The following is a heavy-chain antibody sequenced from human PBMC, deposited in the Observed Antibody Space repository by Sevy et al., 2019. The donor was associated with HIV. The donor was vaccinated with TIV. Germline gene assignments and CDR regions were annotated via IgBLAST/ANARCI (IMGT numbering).Heavy chain of an antibody. CDR1: GFTFSDYY. CDR2: INQDGSQK. D-gene: IGHD2-21*01. V-gene: IGHV3-7*01. CDR3: ARELWPGDY. Sequence: GWSLRLSCAASGFTFSDYYMGWVRKAPGKGLEWLANINQDGSQKNYVDSVKGRFTISRDNAKNSLSLQMNSLRVDDTAVYYCARELWPGDYWGQGTQVTVSS. J-gene: IGHJ4*02.